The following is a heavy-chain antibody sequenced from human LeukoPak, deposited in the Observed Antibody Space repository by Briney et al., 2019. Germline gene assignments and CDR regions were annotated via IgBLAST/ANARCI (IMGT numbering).Heavy chain of an antibody. CDR3: ARRTTGTGYYYYYMDV. CDR2: ISSGSSYI. D-gene: IGHD1-1*01. CDR1: GLTFSRYS. V-gene: IGHV3-21*01. Sequence: GGSLRLSCAASGLTFSRYSMNWVRQAPGKGLEWVSSISSGSSYIYYADSVKGRFTISRDNAKNSLYLQMNSLRAEDTAVYYCARRTTGTGYYYYYMDVWGKGTTVTISS. J-gene: IGHJ6*03.